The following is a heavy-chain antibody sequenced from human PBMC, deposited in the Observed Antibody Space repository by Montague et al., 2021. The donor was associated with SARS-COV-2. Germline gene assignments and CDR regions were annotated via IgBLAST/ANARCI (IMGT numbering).Heavy chain of an antibody. Sequence: PALGKPTQTLTLTCTFPGFSLSTPGMCVSWIRQPPGKALEWLARIDWDHDQYYSTSLRTRLTTSQDTSKNQVVLTMTNMDPVDTATYYCARTYVAAAGTFLDXWGQGTLVAVSS. D-gene: IGHD6-13*01. CDR1: GFSLSTPGMC. J-gene: IGHJ4*02. CDR3: ARTYVAAAGTFLDX. CDR2: IDWDHDQ. V-gene: IGHV2-70*11.